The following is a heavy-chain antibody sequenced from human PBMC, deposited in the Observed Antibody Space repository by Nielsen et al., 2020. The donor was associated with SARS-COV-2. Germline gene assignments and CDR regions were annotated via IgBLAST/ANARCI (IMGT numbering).Heavy chain of an antibody. CDR1: GFTFSSYG. D-gene: IGHD6-19*01. CDR2: ISYDGSNK. Sequence: GGSLRLSCAASGFTFSSYGMHWVRQAPGKGLEWVAVISYDGSNKYYADSVKGRFTISRDNSKNTLYLQMNSLRAEDTAVYYCAKDLEYSSGWVHWSQGTLVTVSS. J-gene: IGHJ4*02. CDR3: AKDLEYSSGWVH. V-gene: IGHV3-30*18.